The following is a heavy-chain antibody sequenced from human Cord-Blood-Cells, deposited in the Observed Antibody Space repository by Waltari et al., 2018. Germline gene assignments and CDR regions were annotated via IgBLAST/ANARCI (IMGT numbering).Heavy chain of an antibody. Sequence: QLQLQESGPGLVKPSETLSLTYTVSGGSISSSSYYWGWIRQPPGKGLEWIGSIYYSGSTYYNPSLKSRVTISVDTSKNQFSLKLSSVTAADTAVYYCARLDFWSGYYDYWGQGTLVTVSS. CDR2: IYYSGST. J-gene: IGHJ4*02. D-gene: IGHD3-3*01. CDR1: GGSISSSSYY. CDR3: ARLDFWSGYYDY. V-gene: IGHV4-39*01.